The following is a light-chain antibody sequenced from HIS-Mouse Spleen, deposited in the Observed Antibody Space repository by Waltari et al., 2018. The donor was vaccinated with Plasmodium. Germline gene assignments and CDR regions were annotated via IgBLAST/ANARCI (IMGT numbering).Light chain of an antibody. J-gene: IGLJ2*01. V-gene: IGLV2-8*01. CDR2: KVS. CDR3: SSDAGSNNWV. Sequence: QSALTQPPSASGSPGQSVTISCTGTSSDVGGYNYVSWYQQHPGKAPNLMIYKVSKRHSGVPGCFAGVKSSNTASLTVSGLQAEEEADYCCSSDAGSNNWVFGGGTKLTVL. CDR1: SSDVGGYNY.